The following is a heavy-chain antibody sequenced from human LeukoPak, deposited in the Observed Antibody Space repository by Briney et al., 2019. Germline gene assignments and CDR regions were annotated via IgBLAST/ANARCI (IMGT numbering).Heavy chain of an antibody. CDR1: GYTFASYD. CDR2: MNPNSGNT. J-gene: IGHJ4*02. V-gene: IGHV1-8*01. Sequence: ASVKVSCKASGYTFASYDINWVRQATGQGLEWMGWMNPNSGNTGFAQKFQGRATIARDTSISTAYMELSSLRSEDTAVYYCARAIRYQLLSDYWGQGTLVTVSS. CDR3: ARAIRYQLLSDY. D-gene: IGHD2-2*01.